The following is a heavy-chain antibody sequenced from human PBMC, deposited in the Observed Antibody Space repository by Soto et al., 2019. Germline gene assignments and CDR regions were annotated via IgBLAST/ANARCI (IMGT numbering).Heavy chain of an antibody. CDR3: ARARGYCSGGSCLGYGMDV. CDR2: IIPIFGTA. V-gene: IGHV1-69*06. Sequence: QVRLVQSGAEVKKPGSSVKVSCKASGGTFSSYAISWVRQAPGQGLEWMGGIIPIFGTANYAQKFQGRVTITADKSTSTAYMELSSLRSEDTAVYYCARARGYCSGGSCLGYGMDVWGQGTTVTVSS. D-gene: IGHD2-15*01. CDR1: GGTFSSYA. J-gene: IGHJ6*02.